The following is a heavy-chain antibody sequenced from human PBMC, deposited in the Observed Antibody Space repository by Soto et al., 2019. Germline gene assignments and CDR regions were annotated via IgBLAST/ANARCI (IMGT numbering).Heavy chain of an antibody. Sequence: RSKRLSCAASGLKFGSYWMHWVRQTPGKGLVWVSRINSDGSSTSYADSVKGRFTISRDNAKNTLYLQMNSLRAEDTAVYYCARDRDYDFWSGYWHYYYYGMDVWGQGTTVTVSS. CDR2: INSDGSST. V-gene: IGHV3-74*01. CDR3: ARDRDYDFWSGYWHYYYYGMDV. J-gene: IGHJ6*02. CDR1: GLKFGSYW. D-gene: IGHD3-3*01.